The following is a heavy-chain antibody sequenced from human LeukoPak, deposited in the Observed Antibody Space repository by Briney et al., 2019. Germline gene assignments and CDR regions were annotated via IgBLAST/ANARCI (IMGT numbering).Heavy chain of an antibody. D-gene: IGHD4-23*01. CDR3: ARGQYGGAFDY. CDR1: GGSISSSSYY. V-gene: IGHV4-39*07. Sequence: SETLSLTCTVSGGSISSSSYYWGWIRQPPGKGLEWIGSIYWSTYYNPSLKSRVTISVDTSKNQFSLKLSSVSAADTAVYYCARGQYGGAFDYWGQGTLVTVSS. J-gene: IGHJ4*02. CDR2: IYWST.